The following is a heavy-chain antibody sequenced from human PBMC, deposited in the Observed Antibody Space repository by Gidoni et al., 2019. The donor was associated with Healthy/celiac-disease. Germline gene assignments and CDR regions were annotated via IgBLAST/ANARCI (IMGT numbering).Heavy chain of an antibody. CDR3: ARVTAATEGMDV. CDR2: ISSSSSYT. J-gene: IGHJ6*02. D-gene: IGHD1-26*01. CDR1: GCTFSDYY. Sequence: QVQLVESGGGLVKPGGSLRLSCSASGCTFSDYYMRWIRQAPGKGLEWVSSISSSSSYTNYADSVKGRFTISRDNAKNSLYLQMNSLRAEDTAVYYCARVTAATEGMDVWGQGTTVTVSS. V-gene: IGHV3-11*05.